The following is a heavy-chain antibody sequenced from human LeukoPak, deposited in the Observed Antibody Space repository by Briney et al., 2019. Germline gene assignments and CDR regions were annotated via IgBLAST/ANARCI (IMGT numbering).Heavy chain of an antibody. CDR2: IFTSGST. D-gene: IGHD6-13*01. CDR3: ALLAAAGTGY. J-gene: IGHJ4*02. Sequence: KPSETLSLTCTVSGGSISRYYWSWIRQPAGKGLEWIGRIFTSGSTNYNPSLKSRVTISVDKSKNQFSLKLSSVTAADTAVYYCALLAAAGTGYWGQGTLVTVSS. V-gene: IGHV4-4*07. CDR1: GGSISRYY.